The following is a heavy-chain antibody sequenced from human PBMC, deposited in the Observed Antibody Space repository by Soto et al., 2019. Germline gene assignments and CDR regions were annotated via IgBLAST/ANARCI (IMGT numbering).Heavy chain of an antibody. CDR3: ARVATGSYNWFDP. CDR2: INRDGTRT. CDR1: GFTFTNYW. D-gene: IGHD1-26*01. J-gene: IGHJ5*02. V-gene: IGHV3-74*01. Sequence: EVQLVESGGGLVQPGGSLRLSCAASGFTFTNYWMHWVRQAPGKGLEWVSRINRDGTRTTYADSVKGRFTISRDNAKNTLYLQMNSLRAEDTAVYYCARVATGSYNWFDPWGQGTLVTVSS.